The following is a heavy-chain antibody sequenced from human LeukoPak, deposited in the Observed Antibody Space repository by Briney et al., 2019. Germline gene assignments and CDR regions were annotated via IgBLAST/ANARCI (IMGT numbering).Heavy chain of an antibody. Sequence: GRSLRLSCAASGFTLDDYVMHWVRQAPGEGLEWVSGISWNSVSIGYADSVKGRFTISRDNAKNSLYLQMSSLRAEDTALYYCAKDIGTGGTGWYFDLWGRGTLVTVSS. D-gene: IGHD6-13*01. J-gene: IGHJ2*01. CDR3: AKDIGTGGTGWYFDL. V-gene: IGHV3-9*01. CDR1: GFTLDDYV. CDR2: ISWNSVSI.